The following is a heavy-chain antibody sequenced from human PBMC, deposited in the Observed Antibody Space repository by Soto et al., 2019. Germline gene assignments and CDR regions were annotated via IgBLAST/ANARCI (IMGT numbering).Heavy chain of an antibody. J-gene: IGHJ4*02. CDR1: GFTVSRYA. CDR3: ARDGPDYGDFDY. V-gene: IGHV3-30-3*01. CDR2: ISYDGSNK. Sequence: GGSLRLSCAASGFTVSRYAMHWVRQAPGKGLEWVAVISYDGSNKYYADSVKGRFTISRDNSKNTPYLQMNSLRAEDTAVYYCARDGPDYGDFDYWGQGTLVTVSS. D-gene: IGHD4-17*01.